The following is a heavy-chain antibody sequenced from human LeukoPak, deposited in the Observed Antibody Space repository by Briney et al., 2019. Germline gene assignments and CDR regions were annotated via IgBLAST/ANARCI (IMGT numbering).Heavy chain of an antibody. Sequence: SETLSLTCTVSGGSISSYYWSWIRQPPAQGLEWIGYIYTSGSTNYNPSLKSRVTISVDTSKNQYSLKLSSVTAADTAVYYCARLGGWFDPWGQGTLVTVSS. V-gene: IGHV4-4*09. J-gene: IGHJ5*02. CDR3: ARLGGWFDP. CDR2: IYTSGST. CDR1: GGSISSYY.